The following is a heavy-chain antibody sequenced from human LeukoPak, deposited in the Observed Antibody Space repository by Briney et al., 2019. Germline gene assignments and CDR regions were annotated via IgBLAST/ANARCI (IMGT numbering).Heavy chain of an antibody. CDR2: IYPGDSET. CDR3: ARRSSNYDDY. D-gene: IGHD1-26*01. CDR1: GYSFTSYW. V-gene: IGHV5-51*01. J-gene: IGHJ4*02. Sequence: GESLKISCRGSGYSFTSYWIGWVRQIPGKGLEWMGIIYPGDSETRDSPSFQGQVTISADKSISTAYLQWSSLQASATAMYYCARRSSNYDDYWGQGTLVTVSS.